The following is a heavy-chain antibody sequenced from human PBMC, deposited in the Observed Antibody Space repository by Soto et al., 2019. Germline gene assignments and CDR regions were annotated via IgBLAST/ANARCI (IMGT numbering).Heavy chain of an antibody. D-gene: IGHD1-26*01. Sequence: QVQLVQSGAEVKKPGSSVKVSCKASGGTFSSYAISWVRQAPGQGLEWMGGIIPIFGTANYAQKFQGRGTITADESXSXTDMELSSLRSEDTAVYYCARHPVSGSYAYYYGMDVWGQGTTVTVSS. CDR2: IIPIFGTA. CDR1: GGTFSSYA. CDR3: ARHPVSGSYAYYYGMDV. J-gene: IGHJ6*02. V-gene: IGHV1-69*12.